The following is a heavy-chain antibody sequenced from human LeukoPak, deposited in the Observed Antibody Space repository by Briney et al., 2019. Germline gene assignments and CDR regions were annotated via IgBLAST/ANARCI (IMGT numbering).Heavy chain of an antibody. D-gene: IGHD3-22*01. V-gene: IGHV3-7*01. CDR3: ARDVSHYDSSGAFDI. Sequence: GGSLRLSCAASGFTFSSYWMSWVRQAPGKGLEWVANIKQDGSEKYYVDSVKGRFTISRDNAKNSLYLQMNSLRVEDMAVYYCARDVSHYDSSGAFDIWGQGTMVTVSS. CDR1: GFTFSSYW. J-gene: IGHJ3*02. CDR2: IKQDGSEK.